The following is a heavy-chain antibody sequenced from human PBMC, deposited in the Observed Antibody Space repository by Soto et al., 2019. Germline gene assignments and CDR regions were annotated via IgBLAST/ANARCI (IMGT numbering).Heavy chain of an antibody. CDR1: GFAFTDAW. D-gene: IGHD5-12*01. Sequence: EVHLVESGGGLVEPGGSLSLSCAASGFAFTDAWMNWVRQAPGKGLEWVGRIKSSSGGGTTDYAAPVTGRFIISRDDSTNTLFLQMSSLRTEDTAVYYCAVPTSGYQGSFDYWGQGTLVTVSS. J-gene: IGHJ4*02. CDR2: IKSSSGGGTT. V-gene: IGHV3-15*07. CDR3: AVPTSGYQGSFDY.